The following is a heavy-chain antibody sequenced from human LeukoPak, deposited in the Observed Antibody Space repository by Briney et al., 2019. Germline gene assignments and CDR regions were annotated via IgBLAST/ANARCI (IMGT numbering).Heavy chain of an antibody. J-gene: IGHJ3*02. V-gene: IGHV3-66*01. CDR1: GFTVSSHY. CDR2: IYSGGAT. CDR3: AREMNYYDSSGYHDAFDI. Sequence: PGGSLRLSCAASGFTVSSHYMSWVRQAPGKGLEWVSIIYSGGATDYPDSVKGRFTISRDNSKNTLYLQMNSLRAEDTAVYYCAREMNYYDSSGYHDAFDIWGQGTMVTVSS. D-gene: IGHD3-22*01.